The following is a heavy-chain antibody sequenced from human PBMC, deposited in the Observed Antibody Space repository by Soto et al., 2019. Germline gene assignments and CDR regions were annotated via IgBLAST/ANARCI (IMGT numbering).Heavy chain of an antibody. CDR3: ARDGAAYCGGDCYDYYYYGMDV. J-gene: IGHJ6*02. V-gene: IGHV1-18*01. CDR1: GYTFTNSG. CDR2: ISTDNGNT. Sequence: ASVKVSCKASGYTFTNSGISWVRQAPGQGLEWMGWISTDNGNTNYAQHLQGRVSMTTDTSASTAYMELRSLRSDDTAVYYCARDGAAYCGGDCYDYYYYGMDVWGQGTTVTVSS. D-gene: IGHD2-21*02.